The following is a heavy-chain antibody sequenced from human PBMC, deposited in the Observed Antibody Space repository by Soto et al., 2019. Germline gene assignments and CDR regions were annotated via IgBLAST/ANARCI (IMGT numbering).Heavy chain of an antibody. D-gene: IGHD2-2*01. CDR2: MSYDGSDK. Sequence: GGSLRLSCAASGFTFSNYGMHWVRQAPGKGLEWVAVMSYDGSDKYYADSVKGRFSISRDNSKNTLYLQMNSLRAEDTAVYYCAKVTGYCSSSSCRRDYYYYYGMDVWGQGTTVTVSS. CDR1: GFTFSNYG. CDR3: AKVTGYCSSSSCRRDYYYYYGMDV. V-gene: IGHV3-30*18. J-gene: IGHJ6*02.